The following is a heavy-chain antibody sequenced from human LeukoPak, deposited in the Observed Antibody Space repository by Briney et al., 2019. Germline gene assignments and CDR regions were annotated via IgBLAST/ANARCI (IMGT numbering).Heavy chain of an antibody. V-gene: IGHV3-48*02. CDR2: IRSGGLFR. Sequence: GGSCRLPGAASGFTFSSYSMNWVGKAPGKGLEWVSYIRSGGLFRYHAGPVKGRFTISRDNVKNSLYLQMNSLRDEDTAVYYCARDDEYAFDIWG. CDR1: GFTFSSYS. J-gene: IGHJ3*02. CDR3: ARDDEYAFDI.